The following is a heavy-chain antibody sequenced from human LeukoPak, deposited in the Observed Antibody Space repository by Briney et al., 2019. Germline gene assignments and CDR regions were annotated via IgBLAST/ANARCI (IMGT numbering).Heavy chain of an antibody. CDR1: GGTFSSYT. V-gene: IGHV1-69*04. CDR3: ARDWGGLRFLEWSHKGYWFDP. CDR2: IIPILGIA. J-gene: IGHJ5*02. D-gene: IGHD3-3*01. Sequence: SVKVSCKASGGTFSSYTISWVRQAPGQGLEWMGRIIPILGIANYAQKFQGRVTITADKSTSTAYMELSGLRSEDTAVYYCARDWGGLRFLEWSHKGYWFDPWGQGTLVTVSS.